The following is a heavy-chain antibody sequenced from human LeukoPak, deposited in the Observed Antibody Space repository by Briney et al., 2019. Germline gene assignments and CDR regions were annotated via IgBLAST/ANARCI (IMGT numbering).Heavy chain of an antibody. Sequence: ASVKVSCKASGYTFTSNYIHWVRQAPGQGLEWMGWINPNSGGTNYAQKFQGRVTMTRDTSITTAYMEMSRLRSDDTALYYCARSPHILTGENFDYWGQGTLVTVSS. V-gene: IGHV1-2*02. CDR1: GYTFTSNY. CDR3: ARSPHILTGENFDY. CDR2: INPNSGGT. J-gene: IGHJ4*02. D-gene: IGHD3-9*01.